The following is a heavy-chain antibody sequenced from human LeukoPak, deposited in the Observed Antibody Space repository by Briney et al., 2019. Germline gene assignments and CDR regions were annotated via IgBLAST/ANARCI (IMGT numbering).Heavy chain of an antibody. D-gene: IGHD2-15*01. Sequence: ASVKVSCKASGYTFTSYGISWVRQAPGQGLEWMGWISAYNGNTNYAQKLQGRVTMTTGTSTSTAYMELRSLRSDDTAVYYCARDRDIVVVVAATGCAFDIWGQGTMVTVSS. J-gene: IGHJ3*02. CDR3: ARDRDIVVVVAATGCAFDI. CDR2: ISAYNGNT. CDR1: GYTFTSYG. V-gene: IGHV1-18*01.